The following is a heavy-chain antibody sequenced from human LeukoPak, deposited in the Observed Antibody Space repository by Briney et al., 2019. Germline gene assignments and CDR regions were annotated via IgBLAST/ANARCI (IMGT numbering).Heavy chain of an antibody. Sequence: GGSLRLSCAASGFTVSSNYMSWVRQAPGKGLEWVSVIYSDDDTYYADSVKGRFTSSRDNSMNTVYLQMNSLRAEDTAVYYCARGLGYSGYVYDYWGQGTLVTVSS. D-gene: IGHD5-12*01. J-gene: IGHJ4*02. CDR1: GFTVSSNY. CDR3: ARGLGYSGYVYDY. CDR2: IYSDDDT. V-gene: IGHV3-53*01.